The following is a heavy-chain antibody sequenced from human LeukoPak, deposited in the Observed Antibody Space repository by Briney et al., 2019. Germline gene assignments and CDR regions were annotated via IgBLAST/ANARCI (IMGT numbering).Heavy chain of an antibody. CDR2: INHSGST. D-gene: IGHD3-16*02. J-gene: IGHJ4*02. CDR1: VGSFSGYY. Sequence: SETLSLTRVVYVGSFSGYYWSWIRQPPARGLEWMGEINHSGSTNYNPSLKSRVTISVDTSKNQFSLKLSSVTAADTAVYYCARGPNDYVWGSYRYRYFDYWGQGTLVTVSS. V-gene: IGHV4-34*01. CDR3: ARGPNDYVWGSYRYRYFDY.